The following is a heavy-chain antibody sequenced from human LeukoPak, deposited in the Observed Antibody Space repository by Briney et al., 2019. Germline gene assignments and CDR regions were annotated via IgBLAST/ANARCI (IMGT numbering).Heavy chain of an antibody. CDR1: GVSINSHY. Sequence: PETLSLTCTVSGVSINSHYWSWIRQPPGKGLEWIGFIYDSGSANYKSSLKSRVTMTVDTSKNQFSLKLNSVTAADTAVYYCARVLQNYYHMDVWGKGTTVTVSS. D-gene: IGHD3-3*01. V-gene: IGHV4-59*11. CDR3: ARVLQNYYHMDV. CDR2: IYDSGSA. J-gene: IGHJ6*03.